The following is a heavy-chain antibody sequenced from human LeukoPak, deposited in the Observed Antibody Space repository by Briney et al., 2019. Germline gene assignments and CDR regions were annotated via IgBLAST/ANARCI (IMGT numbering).Heavy chain of an antibody. CDR3: ARDHYGSGSYKSYFDS. V-gene: IGHV4-4*07. J-gene: IGHJ4*02. CDR1: GGSITSYY. Sequence: SETLSLTCTVSGGSITSYYWSRLRQPAGKGLEWIGRMYTSGSTKYNPSLKSRVVISLDNSKNQFSLKVTSVTAADTAVYYCARDHYGSGSYKSYFDSWGQGTQVTVSS. CDR2: MYTSGST. D-gene: IGHD3-10*01.